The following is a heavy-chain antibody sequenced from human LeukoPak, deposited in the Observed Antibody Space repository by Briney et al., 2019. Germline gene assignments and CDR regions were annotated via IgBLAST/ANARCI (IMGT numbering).Heavy chain of an antibody. Sequence: GGSLRLSCAASGFTFSSYGMHWVRQAPGKGLEWVAVISYDGSNKYYADSVKGRFTISRDNSKNTLYLQMNSLRAEDTAVYYCAKDLGWIQFGYWGQGALVTVSS. CDR2: ISYDGSNK. D-gene: IGHD5-18*01. V-gene: IGHV3-30*18. CDR3: AKDLGWIQFGY. CDR1: GFTFSSYG. J-gene: IGHJ4*02.